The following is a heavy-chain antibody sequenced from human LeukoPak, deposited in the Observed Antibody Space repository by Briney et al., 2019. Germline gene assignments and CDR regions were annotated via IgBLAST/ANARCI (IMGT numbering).Heavy chain of an antibody. D-gene: IGHD3-22*01. CDR2: ISAYNGNT. V-gene: IGHV1-18*01. CDR1: GYTFTSYG. J-gene: IGHJ6*03. Sequence: GASVKVSCKASGYTFTSYGISWVRQAPGQGLEWMGWISAYNGNTNYAQKLQGRVTMTTDTSTSTAYMELRSLRSDDTAVYYCARTGGYGRYYYYYYMDVWGKGTTVTVSS. CDR3: ARTGGYGRYYYYYYMDV.